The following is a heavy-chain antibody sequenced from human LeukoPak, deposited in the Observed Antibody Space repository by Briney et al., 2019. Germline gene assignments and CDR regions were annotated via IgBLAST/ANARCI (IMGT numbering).Heavy chain of an antibody. CDR3: ARDLGIAAAEYYFDY. V-gene: IGHV1-69*05. CDR2: IIPIFGTA. CDR1: GGTFSSYA. J-gene: IGHJ4*02. Sequence: SVKVSCKASGGTFSSYAISWVRQASGQGLEWMGRIIPIFGTANYAQKFQGRVTITTDESTSTAYMELSSLRSEDTAVYYCARDLGIAAAEYYFDYWGQGTLVTVSS. D-gene: IGHD6-13*01.